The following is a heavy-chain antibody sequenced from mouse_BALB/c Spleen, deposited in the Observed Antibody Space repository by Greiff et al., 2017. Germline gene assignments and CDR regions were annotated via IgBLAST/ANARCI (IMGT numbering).Heavy chain of an antibody. CDR2: INPSNGRT. J-gene: IGHJ4*01. V-gene: IGHV1S81*02. CDR3: ASPLYYGYGYAMDY. CDR1: GYTFTSYW. Sequence: QVQLQQPGAELVKPGASVKLSCKASGYTFTSYWMHWVKQRPGQGLEWIGEINPSNGRTNYNEKFKSKATLTVDKSSSTAYMQLSSLTSEDSAVYYCASPLYYGYGYAMDYWGQGTSVTVSS. D-gene: IGHD1-2*01.